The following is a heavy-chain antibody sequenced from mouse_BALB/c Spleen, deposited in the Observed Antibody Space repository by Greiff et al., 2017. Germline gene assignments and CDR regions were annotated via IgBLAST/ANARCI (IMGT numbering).Heavy chain of an antibody. D-gene: IGHD1-1*01. CDR2: INPYNGDT. CDR3: ARETYYGSSPFAY. V-gene: IGHV1-20*02. J-gene: IGHJ3*01. CDR1: GYSFTGYF. Sequence: EVQLVESGPELVKPGASVKISCKASGYSFTGYFMNWVMQSHGKSLEWIGRINPYNGDTFYNQKFKGKATLTVDKSSSTAHMELRSLASEDSAVYYCARETYYGSSPFAYWGQGTLVTVSA.